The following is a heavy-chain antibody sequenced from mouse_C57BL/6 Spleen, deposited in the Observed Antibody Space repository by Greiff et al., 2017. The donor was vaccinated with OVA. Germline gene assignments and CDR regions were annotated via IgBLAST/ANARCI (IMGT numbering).Heavy chain of an antibody. CDR2: IYPGDGDT. CDR1: GYAFSSYW. J-gene: IGHJ1*03. D-gene: IGHD1-1*01. Sequence: QVQLQQSGPELVKPGASVKISCKASGYAFSSYWMNWVKQRPGKGLEWIGRIYPGDGDTNYNGKFKGKATLTADKSSSTAYMQLSSLTSEDSAVYFCAREDGSSYDWYFDVWGTGTTVTVSS. V-gene: IGHV1-82*01. CDR3: AREDGSSYDWYFDV.